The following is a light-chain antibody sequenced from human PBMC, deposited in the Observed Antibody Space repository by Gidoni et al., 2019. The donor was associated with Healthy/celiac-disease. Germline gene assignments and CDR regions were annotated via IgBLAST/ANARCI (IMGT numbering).Light chain of an antibody. CDR2: AAS. V-gene: IGKV1-39*01. J-gene: IGKJ3*01. CDR1: QSISSY. CDR3: QQSYSTPFT. Sequence: PPSLSASVGDRVTITCRASQSISSYLDWYQQKPGKAPKLLIYAASSLQSGVPSRFSGSGSGTDFTLTISSLQPEDFATYYCQQSYSTPFTFGAGTKVDIK.